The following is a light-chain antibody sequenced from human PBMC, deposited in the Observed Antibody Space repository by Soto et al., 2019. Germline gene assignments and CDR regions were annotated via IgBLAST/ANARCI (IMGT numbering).Light chain of an antibody. J-gene: IGLJ1*01. CDR1: SSDVGSYDY. V-gene: IGLV2-14*01. CDR2: EVS. CDR3: SSYTPTIEV. Sequence: QSALTQPASVSGSPGQSITISCTGTSSDVGSYDYVSWYQQHPGKAPKLMICEVSNWPSGISNRFSGSKSGNTASLTISGLQAEDEADYFCSSYTPTIEVFGTGTKVTVL.